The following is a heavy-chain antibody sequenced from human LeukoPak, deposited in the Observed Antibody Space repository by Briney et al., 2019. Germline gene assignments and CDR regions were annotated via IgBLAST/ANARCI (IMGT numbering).Heavy chain of an antibody. CDR1: GFTFDDYA. J-gene: IGHJ3*02. Sequence: GGSLRLSCAASGFTFDDYAMHWVRQAPGKGLEWVSGISWNGGSIGYADSVKGRFTISRDNAKNSLYLQMNSLRAEDTALYYCAKGVGATFDAFDIWGQGTMVTVSS. CDR2: ISWNGGSI. D-gene: IGHD1-26*01. V-gene: IGHV3-9*01. CDR3: AKGVGATFDAFDI.